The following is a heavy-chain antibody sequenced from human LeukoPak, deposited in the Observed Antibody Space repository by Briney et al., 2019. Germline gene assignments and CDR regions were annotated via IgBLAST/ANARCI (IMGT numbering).Heavy chain of an antibody. CDR1: GNYW. J-gene: IGHJ4*02. V-gene: IGHV3-74*01. D-gene: IGHD4-11*01. Sequence: PGGSLRLSCAASGNYWMHWVRQAPGKGLVWVSHINSDGSWTSYADSVKGRFTISKDNAKNTVYLQMNNLRAEDTAVYYCASNYGGWGQGTLVTVSS. CDR2: INSDGSWT. CDR3: ASNYGG.